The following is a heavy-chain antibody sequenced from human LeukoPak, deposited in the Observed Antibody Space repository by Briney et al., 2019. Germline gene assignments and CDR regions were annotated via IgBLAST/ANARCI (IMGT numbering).Heavy chain of an antibody. D-gene: IGHD3-10*01. CDR3: AKSSEYYYGSGNYYAFFDY. Sequence: GGSLRLSCAASGFTFSTYGMSWVRQAPGKGPEWVCTYYVDSVKGRFTISRDNSKNTLYLQMNSLRAADTAVYYCAKSSEYYYGSGNYYAFFDYWGQGTLVAVSS. V-gene: IGHV3-23*01. CDR2: T. J-gene: IGHJ4*02. CDR1: GFTFSTYG.